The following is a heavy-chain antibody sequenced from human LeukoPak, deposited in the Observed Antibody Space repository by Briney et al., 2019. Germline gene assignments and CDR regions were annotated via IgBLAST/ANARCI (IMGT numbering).Heavy chain of an antibody. D-gene: IGHD3-22*01. J-gene: IGHJ6*03. V-gene: IGHV4-4*09. CDR1: GGSISGYY. Sequence: SETLSLNCTVSGGSISGYYWSWIRQPPGKGLEWIGYIYTSGSTNYNPSLKSRVTISVDTSKNQFSLKLSSVTAADTAVYYCARLGNNYYDSSGYYGDYYYYYMDVWGKGTTVTVSS. CDR2: IYTSGST. CDR3: ARLGNNYYDSSGYYGDYYYYYMDV.